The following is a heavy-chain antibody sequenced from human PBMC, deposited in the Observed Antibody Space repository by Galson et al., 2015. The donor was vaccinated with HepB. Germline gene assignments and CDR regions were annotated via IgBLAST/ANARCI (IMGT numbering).Heavy chain of an antibody. CDR2: IESGDKK. CDR1: GFTVSGTY. V-gene: IGHV3-66*01. D-gene: IGHD1-14*01. J-gene: IGHJ3*01. CDR3: AVSGTPGGFDF. Sequence: LSCAASGFTVSGTYMIWVRQAPGKGLECVSLIESGDKKYYIDSVKGRFTISRDNSLNTMSLQLNSLRAEDSGVYYCAVSGTPGGFDFWGQGTMVPVSS.